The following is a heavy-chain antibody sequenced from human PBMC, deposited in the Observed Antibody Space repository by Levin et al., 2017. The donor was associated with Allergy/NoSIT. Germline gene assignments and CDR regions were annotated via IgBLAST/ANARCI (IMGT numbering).Heavy chain of an antibody. V-gene: IGHV3-23*01. Sequence: GGSLRLSCAASGFTFSTYAMNWVRQAPGKGLEWVSGILGSGGSTNHADSVRGRFTVSRDNSKNRMYLQMNSLRAEDTAVYYCAKATSPSKGYLDYWGPGTLVTVSS. CDR1: GFTFSTYA. D-gene: IGHD3-22*01. J-gene: IGHJ4*02. CDR3: AKATSPSKGYLDY. CDR2: ILGSGGST.